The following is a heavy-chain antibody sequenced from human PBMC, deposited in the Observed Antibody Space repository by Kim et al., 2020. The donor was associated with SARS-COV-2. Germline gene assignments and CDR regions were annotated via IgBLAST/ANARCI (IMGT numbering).Heavy chain of an antibody. J-gene: IGHJ4*02. V-gene: IGHV5-51*01. CDR2: IYPGDSDT. CDR1: GYSFTTYW. Sequence: GESLKISCKGSGYSFTTYWIGWVRHMPGKGLEWMGIIYPGDSDTKYSPSFQGPVTISADWSISTAYLQWSSLKASDTAVYYCARAPSGTLTPYYFDYWGQGTLVTVSS. D-gene: IGHD3-10*01. CDR3: ARAPSGTLTPYYFDY.